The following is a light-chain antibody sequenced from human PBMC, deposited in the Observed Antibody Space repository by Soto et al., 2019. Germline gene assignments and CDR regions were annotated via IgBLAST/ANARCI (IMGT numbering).Light chain of an antibody. CDR1: SSDVGGYNY. V-gene: IGLV2-14*01. Sequence: QSVLTQPASVSGSPGQSITISCTGTSSDVGGYNYVSWYQQHPGKAPKLMIYEVSNRPSGVSNRFSGSMSGNTASLTISGLQAEDEADYYCSSYTSSSTVYVFGTGTKVTVL. J-gene: IGLJ1*01. CDR3: SSYTSSSTVYV. CDR2: EVS.